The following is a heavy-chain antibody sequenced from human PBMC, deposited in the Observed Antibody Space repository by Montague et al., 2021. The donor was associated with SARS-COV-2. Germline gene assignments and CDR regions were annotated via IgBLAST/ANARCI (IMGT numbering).Heavy chain of an antibody. CDR2: INNRGNT. V-gene: IGHV4-39*01. D-gene: IGHD6-6*01. CDR1: GDSISSSSYY. CDR3: ARGVRQLGVRYYYYYIDV. Sequence: SETLSLTCTVSGDSISSSSYYWGWIRQPPGKGLEWIGSINNRGNTYNNPSLRSRVSISVDTSKNQFSLKLSSVTAADTAVYYCARGVRQLGVRYYYYYIDVWDKGTTVTVSS. J-gene: IGHJ6*03.